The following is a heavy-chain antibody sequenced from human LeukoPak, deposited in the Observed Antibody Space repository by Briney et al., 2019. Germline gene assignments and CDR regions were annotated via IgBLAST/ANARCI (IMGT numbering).Heavy chain of an antibody. J-gene: IGHJ6*02. V-gene: IGHV4-59*01. CDR3: ARVVGIAAAGTSAYGMDV. D-gene: IGHD6-13*01. Sequence: PSETLSLTCTVSGGSISSYYWSWIRQPPGKGLEWIGYIYYSGSINYNPSLKSRVTISVDTSKNQFSLKLSSVTAADTAVYYCARVVGIAAAGTSAYGMDVWGQGTTVTVSS. CDR2: IYYSGSI. CDR1: GGSISSYY.